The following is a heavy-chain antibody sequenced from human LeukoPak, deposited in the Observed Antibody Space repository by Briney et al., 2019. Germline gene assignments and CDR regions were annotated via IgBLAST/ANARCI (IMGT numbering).Heavy chain of an antibody. CDR3: ARVAQAESWSIPYYYYYYMDV. J-gene: IGHJ6*03. CDR2: ISAYNGNT. CDR1: GYTFTSYG. Sequence: ASVKVSCKASGYTFTSYGISWVRQAPGQGLEWMGWISAYNGNTNYAQKLQGRVTMATDTSTSTAYMELRSLRSDDTAVYYCARVAQAESWSIPYYYYYYMDVWGKGTTVTVSS. D-gene: IGHD1-26*01. V-gene: IGHV1-18*01.